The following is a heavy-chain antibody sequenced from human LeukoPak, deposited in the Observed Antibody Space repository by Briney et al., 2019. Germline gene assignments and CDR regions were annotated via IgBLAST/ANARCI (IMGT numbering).Heavy chain of an antibody. J-gene: IGHJ3*02. CDR3: ARDQLAFDI. Sequence: GGSLRLSCAASGFIFTDYGMHWVRQAPGKGLEWLTFIRYDGSDKYYADSVKGRFTISRDNSKNTLYLQMNSLTSEDTAVYYCARDQLAFDIWGQGTMVTVSS. D-gene: IGHD2-2*01. CDR1: GFIFTDYG. CDR2: IRYDGSDK. V-gene: IGHV3-30*02.